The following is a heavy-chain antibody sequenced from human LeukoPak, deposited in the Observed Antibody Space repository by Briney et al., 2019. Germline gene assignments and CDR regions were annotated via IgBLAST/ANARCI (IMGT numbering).Heavy chain of an antibody. J-gene: IGHJ3*02. CDR2: SYSGGST. Sequence: AGGSLRLSCAVSGFTVSSNYMSWVRQAAGKGLEWVSVSYSGGSTYYADSVTGRSTISRDNSKNTLYLQMNSLRAEDTAVYYCASKAIVVPAAKSFKGAFDIWGQGTMVTASS. CDR3: ASKAIVVPAAKSFKGAFDI. V-gene: IGHV3-53*01. D-gene: IGHD2-2*01. CDR1: GFTVSSNY.